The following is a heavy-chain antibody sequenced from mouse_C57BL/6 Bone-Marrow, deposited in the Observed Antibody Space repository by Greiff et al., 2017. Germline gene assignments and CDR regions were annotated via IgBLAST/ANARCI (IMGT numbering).Heavy chain of an antibody. Sequence: QVQLKQSGAELARPGASVKLSCKASGYTFTSYGISWVKQRTGQGLEWIGEIYPRSGNTYYNEKFKGKAKLTADKSSSTAYMELRSLTSEDSAVYFCAREALYYYGSFYWYFDVWGTGTTVTVSS. CDR2: IYPRSGNT. V-gene: IGHV1-81*01. CDR1: GYTFTSYG. CDR3: AREALYYYGSFYWYFDV. J-gene: IGHJ1*03. D-gene: IGHD1-1*01.